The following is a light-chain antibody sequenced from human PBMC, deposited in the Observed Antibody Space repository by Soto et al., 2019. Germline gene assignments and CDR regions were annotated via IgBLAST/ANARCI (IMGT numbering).Light chain of an antibody. CDR2: GAS. CDR3: RQYGRSLGFA. V-gene: IGKV3-20*01. J-gene: IGKJ4*01. Sequence: EIVLTQSPGTLSLSRGERATLSCRASQSVSSSYLAWYQQKPGQAPRLLIYGASSRATGIPDRFSGSGSGTDFTLTISRLDPEDFAVYYCRQYGRSLGFAVGGGTKVDIK. CDR1: QSVSSSY.